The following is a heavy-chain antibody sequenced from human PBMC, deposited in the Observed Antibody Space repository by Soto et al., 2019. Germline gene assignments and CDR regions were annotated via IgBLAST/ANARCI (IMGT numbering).Heavy chain of an antibody. V-gene: IGHV4-31*03. CDR2: IYYSGST. D-gene: IGHD6-13*01. CDR1: GGSISSSSYY. J-gene: IGHJ4*02. Sequence: TLSLTCTVSGGSISSSSYYWGWIRQPPGKGLEWIGYIYYSGSTYYNPSLKSRVTISVDTSKNQFSLKLSSVTAADTAVYYCARVLPIAAAGTGWSYYFDYWGQGTLVTVSS. CDR3: ARVLPIAAAGTGWSYYFDY.